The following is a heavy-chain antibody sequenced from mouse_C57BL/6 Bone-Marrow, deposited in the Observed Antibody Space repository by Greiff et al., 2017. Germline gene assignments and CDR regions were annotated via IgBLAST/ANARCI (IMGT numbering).Heavy chain of an antibody. Sequence: VHVKQSGPELVKPGASVKMSCKASGYTFTDYNMHWVKQSHGKSLEWIGYINPNNGGTSYNQKFKGKATLTVNKSSSTAYMELRSLTSEDSAVYYCARDYYGNYNYYAMDYWGQGTSVTVSS. J-gene: IGHJ4*01. V-gene: IGHV1-22*01. CDR3: ARDYYGNYNYYAMDY. D-gene: IGHD2-1*01. CDR2: INPNNGGT. CDR1: GYTFTDYN.